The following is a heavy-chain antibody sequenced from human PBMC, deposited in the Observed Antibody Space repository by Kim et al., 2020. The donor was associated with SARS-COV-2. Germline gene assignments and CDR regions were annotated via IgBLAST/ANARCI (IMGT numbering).Heavy chain of an antibody. CDR3: AKDLTPDGLYDLDF. CDR2: ISGDGSVK. J-gene: IGHJ4*02. V-gene: IGHV3-23*01. CDR1: GFTFNGFS. Sequence: GGSLRLSCATSGFTFNGFSMNWLRQAPGKGLQWLSIISGDGSVKYYADSVKGRFTVSRDDSQDTIYLQMSSLRVEDTGVYYCAKDLTPDGLYDLDFWGQGSLVLVSS. D-gene: IGHD5-12*01.